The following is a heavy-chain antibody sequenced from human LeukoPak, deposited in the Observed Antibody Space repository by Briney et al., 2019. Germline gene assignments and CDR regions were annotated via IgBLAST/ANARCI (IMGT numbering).Heavy chain of an antibody. CDR2: IYTSGST. V-gene: IGHV4-4*07. CDR1: GGSISCYY. Sequence: PSETLSLTCTVSGGSISCYYWSWIRQPAGKGLEWIGRIYTSGSTNYNPSLKSRVTMSVDTSKNQFSLKLSSVTAADTAVYYCAREGIAAARSNWFDPWGQGTLVTVSS. J-gene: IGHJ5*02. D-gene: IGHD6-13*01. CDR3: AREGIAAARSNWFDP.